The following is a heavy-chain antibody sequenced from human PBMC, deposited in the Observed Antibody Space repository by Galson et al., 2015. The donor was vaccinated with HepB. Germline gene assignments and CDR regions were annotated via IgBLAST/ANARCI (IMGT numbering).Heavy chain of an antibody. CDR3: ARREMATHYYYYGMDV. V-gene: IGHV1-18*01. D-gene: IGHD5-24*01. Sequence: QSGAEVKKPGASVKVSCKASGYTFTSYGISWVRQAPGQGLEWMGWISAYNGNTNYAQKLQGRVTMTTDTSTSTAYMELRSLRSDDTAVYYCARREMATHYYYYGMDVWGQGTTVTVSS. J-gene: IGHJ6*02. CDR2: ISAYNGNT. CDR1: GYTFTSYG.